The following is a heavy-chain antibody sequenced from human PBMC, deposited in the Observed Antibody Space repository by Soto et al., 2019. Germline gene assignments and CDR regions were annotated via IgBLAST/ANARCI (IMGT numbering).Heavy chain of an antibody. CDR1: GGSISSYY. V-gene: IGHV4-59*01. D-gene: IGHD6-19*01. CDR2: IYYSGST. J-gene: IGHJ4*02. CDR3: ARWGACSSGSPYNDY. Sequence: ETLSLTCTVSGGSISSYYWSWIRQPPGKGLGWIGYIYYSGSTNYNPSLKSRVTISVDTSKNQFSLKLSSVTAADTAVYYCARWGACSSGSPYNDYWGQGTLVTVSS.